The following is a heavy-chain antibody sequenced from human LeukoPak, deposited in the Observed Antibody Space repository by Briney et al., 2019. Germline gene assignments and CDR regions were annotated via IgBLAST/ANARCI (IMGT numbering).Heavy chain of an antibody. J-gene: IGHJ4*02. V-gene: IGHV3-30*18. CDR3: AKEGSFDY. D-gene: IGHD2-15*01. CDR2: ISYDGSNK. CDR1: GFTFSSYG. Sequence: GGSLRLSCAASGFTFSSYGMHWARQAPGKGLEWVAVISYDGSNKYYADSVKGRFTISRDNSKNTLYLQMNSLRAEDTAVYYCAKEGSFDYWGQGTLVTVSS.